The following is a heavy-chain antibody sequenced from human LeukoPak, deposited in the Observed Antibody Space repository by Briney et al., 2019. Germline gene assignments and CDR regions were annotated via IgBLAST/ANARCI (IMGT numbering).Heavy chain of an antibody. D-gene: IGHD3-10*01. V-gene: IGHV5-51*01. CDR1: GYSFTSYW. J-gene: IGHJ3*02. CDR3: AGHPSAMVLGAFDI. CDR2: IYPRDSDT. Sequence: GESPKISRQCSGYSFTSYWIGWVRQVPGKGLEWMGIIYPRDSDTRYSPSVQGQVTISADKSISTAYLQWSSLKASDTAMYYCAGHPSAMVLGAFDIWGQGTMVTVSS.